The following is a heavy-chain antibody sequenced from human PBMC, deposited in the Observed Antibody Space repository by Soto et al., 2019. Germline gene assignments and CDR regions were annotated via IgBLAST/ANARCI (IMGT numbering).Heavy chain of an antibody. CDR1: GGSINDYY. J-gene: IGHJ6*02. Sequence: NPSETLSLTCTVSGGSINDYYWNWIRQPPGKGLEWIAYLYYSGSTNYNPSLKSRVTISLDTSKKQFSLKLSSVTAADTAIYYCVGEKNSATSRYYYYGMDVWGQGTTVTVSS. CDR3: VGEKNSATSRYYYYGMDV. CDR2: LYYSGST. D-gene: IGHD1-1*01. V-gene: IGHV4-59*01.